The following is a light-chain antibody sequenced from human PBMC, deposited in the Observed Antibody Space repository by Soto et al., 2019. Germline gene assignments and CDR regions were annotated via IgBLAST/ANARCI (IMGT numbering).Light chain of an antibody. J-gene: IGKJ1*01. CDR3: QQYGSSGT. CDR2: GAS. CDR1: QSVSNNY. Sequence: EIVLTQSPGTLSLSQGERATLSCMASQSVSNNYLAWYQQKPGQAPRLLIYGASNRATGIPDRFSGSGSGTDFTLTISRLEPEDFAVDYCQQYGSSGTFGQGTKVDIK. V-gene: IGKV3-20*01.